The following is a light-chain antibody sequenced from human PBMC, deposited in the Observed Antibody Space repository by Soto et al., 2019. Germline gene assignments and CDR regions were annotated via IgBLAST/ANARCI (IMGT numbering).Light chain of an antibody. CDR3: QQRSNWLIT. V-gene: IGKV3-11*01. Sequence: EIVLTQSPATLSLSPGERATLSCRASQSVSSYLAWYQHKPGQAPRLLIYDASNRATGIPARFSGSGSGTDFTLNISILEPEDFAVYYCQQRSNWLITFGGGTKVEIK. J-gene: IGKJ4*01. CDR2: DAS. CDR1: QSVSSY.